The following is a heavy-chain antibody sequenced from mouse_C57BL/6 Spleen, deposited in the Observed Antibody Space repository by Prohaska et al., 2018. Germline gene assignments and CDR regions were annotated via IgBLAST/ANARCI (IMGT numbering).Heavy chain of an antibody. CDR3: ARRGNSAWFAY. CDR2: IDPSDSYT. CDR1: GYTFTSYW. D-gene: IGHD2-1*01. V-gene: IGHV1-50*01. Sequence: QVQLQQPGAELVKPGASVKLSCKASGYTFTSYWMQWVKQRPGQGLEWIGEIDPSDSYTNYNQKFKGKATLTVDTSSSTAYMQLSSLTSEDSAVYYCARRGNSAWFAYWGQGTLVTVSA. J-gene: IGHJ3*01.